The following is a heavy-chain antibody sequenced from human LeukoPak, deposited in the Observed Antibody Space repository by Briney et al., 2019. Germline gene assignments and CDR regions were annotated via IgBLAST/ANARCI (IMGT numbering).Heavy chain of an antibody. CDR3: AKDREPSFRQLTSYTIFDY. V-gene: IGHV3-23*01. CDR2: ISGGATNT. D-gene: IGHD2-2*02. J-gene: IGHJ4*02. Sequence: GGSLRLSCTASGFPFSDYAMSWVRQAPGKGLEWISTISGGATNTFYADSVKGRFSISRDNSKSTLYLQMNTLRAEDTATYYCAKDREPSFRQLTSYTIFDYWGQGTLVTVSS. CDR1: GFPFSDYA.